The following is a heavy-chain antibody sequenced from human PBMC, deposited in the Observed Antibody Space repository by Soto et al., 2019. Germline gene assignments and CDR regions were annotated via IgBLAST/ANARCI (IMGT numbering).Heavy chain of an antibody. CDR3: AKEPLYYDFWSGYYTD. CDR2: ISWNSGSI. Sequence: GGSLRLSCAASGFTFDDYAMHWVRQAPGKGLECVSGISWNSGSIGYADSVKGRFTISRDNAKNSLYLQMNSLRAEDTALYYCAKEPLYYDFWSGYYTDWGQGTLVTVSS. D-gene: IGHD3-3*01. J-gene: IGHJ4*02. CDR1: GFTFDDYA. V-gene: IGHV3-9*01.